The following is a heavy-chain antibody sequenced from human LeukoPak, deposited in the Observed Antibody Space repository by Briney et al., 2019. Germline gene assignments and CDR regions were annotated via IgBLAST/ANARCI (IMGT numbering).Heavy chain of an antibody. V-gene: IGHV1-18*01. D-gene: IGHD2-2*01. CDR3: ARDLRADCSSTSCRTSRNWFDP. J-gene: IGHJ5*02. Sequence: ASVKVSCKASGYTFTSYGISWVRQAPGQGLEWMGWISAYNGNTNYAQKLQGRVTMTTDTSTSTAYMELRSLRSDDTAVYYCARDLRADCSSTSCRTSRNWFDPWGQGTLVTVSS. CDR2: ISAYNGNT. CDR1: GYTFTSYG.